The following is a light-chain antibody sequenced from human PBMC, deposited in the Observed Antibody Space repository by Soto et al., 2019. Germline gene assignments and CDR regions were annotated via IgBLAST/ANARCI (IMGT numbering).Light chain of an antibody. Sequence: QAVVTQPASVSGSPGQSITISCTGTSSDVGGYNYVSWYQHHPGKAPKLMIYEVSNRPSGVSNRFSGSKSGNTASLTISGLQAEYEADYYCSSYTSSSTPVVFGGGTQLTVL. CDR3: SSYTSSSTPVV. CDR2: EVS. J-gene: IGLJ2*01. V-gene: IGLV2-14*01. CDR1: SSDVGGYNY.